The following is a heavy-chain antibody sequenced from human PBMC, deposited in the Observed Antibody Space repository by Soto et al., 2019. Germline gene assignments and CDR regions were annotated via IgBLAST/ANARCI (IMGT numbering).Heavy chain of an antibody. CDR1: GGSISSGGYY. D-gene: IGHD3-9*01. CDR3: ARGRYDILTGYSPRYYYYYYYMDV. J-gene: IGHJ6*03. V-gene: IGHV4-31*03. Sequence: SETLSLTCTVSGGSISSGGYYWSWIRQHPGKGLEWIGYIYYSGSTYYNPSLKSRVTISVDTSKNQFSLKLSSVTAADTAVYYCARGRYDILTGYSPRYYYYYYYMDVWGKGTTVT. CDR2: IYYSGST.